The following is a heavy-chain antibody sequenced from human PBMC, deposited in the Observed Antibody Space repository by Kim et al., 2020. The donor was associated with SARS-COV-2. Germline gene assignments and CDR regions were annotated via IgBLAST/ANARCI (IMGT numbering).Heavy chain of an antibody. V-gene: IGHV4-39*01. CDR1: GGFMDNSNYY. CDR2: IDYYGNA. D-gene: IGHD3-10*01. Sequence: SETLSLTCTVSGGFMDNSNYYWGWIRQTPGTGLEWLGTIDYYGNAYSTTSLRSRVTVFVDKSKNQFSLHLTSATAADTGLYYCAIFYGSGTYYSGENWF. CDR3: AIFYGSGTYYSGENWF. J-gene: IGHJ5*01.